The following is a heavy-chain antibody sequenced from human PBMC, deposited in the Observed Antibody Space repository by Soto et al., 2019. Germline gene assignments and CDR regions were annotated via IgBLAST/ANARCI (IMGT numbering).Heavy chain of an antibody. V-gene: IGHV1-69*01. CDR1: GGTFSSYA. Sequence: QVQLVQSGAEVKKPGSSVKVSCKASGGTFSSYAISWVRQAPGQGLEWMGGIIPIFGTANYAQKFQGRVTITADESTSTAYMELSSLTSEDTAVYYCARVLKGYYDSSGYAFDTWGQGTMVTVSS. D-gene: IGHD3-22*01. CDR2: IIPIFGTA. CDR3: ARVLKGYYDSSGYAFDT. J-gene: IGHJ3*02.